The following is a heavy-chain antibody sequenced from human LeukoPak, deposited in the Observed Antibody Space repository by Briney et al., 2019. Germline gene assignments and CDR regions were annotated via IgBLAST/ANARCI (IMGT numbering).Heavy chain of an antibody. CDR3: ARSFGSGSYFDS. D-gene: IGHD3-10*01. V-gene: IGHV4-4*07. Sequence: PSETLSLTCTVSGGSISTYYWSWIRQPAGKGLEWIGRIYSSGSTNYNPSLKSRVTMSVDTSKSQFSLNLMSVTAADTAVYYCARSFGSGSYFDSWGQGTLVTVSS. J-gene: IGHJ4*02. CDR1: GGSISTYY. CDR2: IYSSGST.